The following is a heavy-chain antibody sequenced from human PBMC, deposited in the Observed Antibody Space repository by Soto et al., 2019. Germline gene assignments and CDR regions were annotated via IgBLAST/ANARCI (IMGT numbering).Heavy chain of an antibody. D-gene: IGHD3-22*01. CDR3: ARDAYDSNGGYFDY. CDR2: IRGRGSGT. V-gene: IGHV3-23*01. J-gene: IGHJ4*02. CDR1: GFTFASYA. Sequence: GGSLRLSCAASGFTFASYAMGWVRQAPGKGLEWVSSIRGRGSGTYYADSVKGRFTISRDNSKNTLFLQMNSLRAEDTAIYYCARDAYDSNGGYFDYWGQGTLVTVSS.